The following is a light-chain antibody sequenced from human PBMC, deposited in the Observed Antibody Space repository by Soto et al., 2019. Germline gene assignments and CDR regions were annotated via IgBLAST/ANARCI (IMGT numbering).Light chain of an antibody. CDR3: HQRQNWPRT. Sequence: EIVLTQSPATLSSFPGDRVTLSCRASQAVNTRLAWYQHRPGQAPRLLIYLASNRAAGVPARFSGSGSGTDFTLPISDVEPEDFAVYYCHQRQNWPRTFGHGTTVDI. CDR2: LAS. J-gene: IGKJ3*01. V-gene: IGKV3-11*01. CDR1: QAVNTR.